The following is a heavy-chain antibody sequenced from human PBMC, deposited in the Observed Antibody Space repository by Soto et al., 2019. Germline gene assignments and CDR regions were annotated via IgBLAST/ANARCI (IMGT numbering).Heavy chain of an antibody. D-gene: IGHD4-17*01. V-gene: IGHV1-3*01. J-gene: IGHJ6*02. CDR3: ARERGLNYGDYYYYGMDV. CDR1: GYTFTSYA. Sequence: QVQLVQSGAEVKKPGASVKVSCKASGYTFTSYAMHWVRQAPGQRLEWMGWINAGNGNTKYSQKFQGRVTITRDTSASTAYMELSSLRSEDTAVYYCARERGLNYGDYYYYGMDVWGQGTTVTVSS. CDR2: INAGNGNT.